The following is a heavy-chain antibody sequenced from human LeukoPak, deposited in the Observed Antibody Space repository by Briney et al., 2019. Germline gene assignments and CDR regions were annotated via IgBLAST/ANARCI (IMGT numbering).Heavy chain of an antibody. V-gene: IGHV4-38-2*02. CDR1: GYSISSGYY. CDR2: INHSGST. J-gene: IGHJ3*02. Sequence: SETLSLTCIVSGYSISSGYYWGWIQQPPGKGLEWIGSINHSGSTYYNPSLKSRVTISVDTSKNQFSLKLSSVTAADTALYYCARAYYYDRSGYYFGGAFDIWGQGTMVTVSS. D-gene: IGHD3-22*01. CDR3: ARAYYYDRSGYYFGGAFDI.